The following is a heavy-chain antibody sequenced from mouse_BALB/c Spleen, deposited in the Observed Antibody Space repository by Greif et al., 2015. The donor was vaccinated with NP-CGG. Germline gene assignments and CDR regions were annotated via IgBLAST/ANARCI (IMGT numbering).Heavy chain of an antibody. J-gene: IGHJ2*01. CDR1: GFTFTDYY. V-gene: IGHV7-3*02. CDR3: AREDYDGNYFDY. D-gene: IGHD2-4*01. CDR2: IRNKANGYTT. Sequence: EVMLVESGGGLVQPGGSLRLSCATSGFTFTDYYMSWVRQPPGKALEWLGFIRNKANGYTTEYSASVKGRFTISRDNSQSILYLQMNALRAEDSATYYCAREDYDGNYFDYWGQGTTLTVSS.